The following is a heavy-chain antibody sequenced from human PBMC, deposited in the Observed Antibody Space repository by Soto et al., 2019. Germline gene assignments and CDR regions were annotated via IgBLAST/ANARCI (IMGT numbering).Heavy chain of an antibody. D-gene: IGHD3-16*02. V-gene: IGHV3-15*07. J-gene: IGHJ4*02. CDR2: IKSKTDGGTT. Sequence: EVQLVESGGGLVKPGGSLRLSCAASGFTFSNAWMNWVRQAPGKGLEWVGRIKSKTDGGTTDYAAPVKGRFTISRDDSKNXXDXQXNSLKTEDTAVYYCTTGSGKGYDYVWGSYRYTGFDYWGQGTLVTVSS. CDR1: GFTFSNAW. CDR3: TTGSGKGYDYVWGSYRYTGFDY.